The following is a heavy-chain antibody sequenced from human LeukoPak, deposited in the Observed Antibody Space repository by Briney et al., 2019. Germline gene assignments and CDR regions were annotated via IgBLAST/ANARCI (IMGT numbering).Heavy chain of an antibody. Sequence: GGSLRLSCAASGFTFDDYAMHWVRHAPGKGLEWVSLISWDGGSTYYADSVKGRFTISRDNSKNSLYLQMNSLKAEDTALYYCAKAGQCQNREYYYMDVWGKGTTVTVSS. J-gene: IGHJ6*03. D-gene: IGHD1-26*01. CDR3: AKAGQCQNREYYYMDV. V-gene: IGHV3-43D*03. CDR1: GFTFDDYA. CDR2: ISWDGGST.